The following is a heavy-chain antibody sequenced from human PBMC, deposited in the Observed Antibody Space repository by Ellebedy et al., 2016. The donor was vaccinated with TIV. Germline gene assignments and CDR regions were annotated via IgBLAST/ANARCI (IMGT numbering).Heavy chain of an antibody. CDR3: ASCHCANGVCYLFDY. V-gene: IGHV3-23*01. J-gene: IGHJ4*02. D-gene: IGHD2-8*01. CDR1: GFTFSSYA. CDR2: ISGSGGST. Sequence: GESLKISCAASGFTFSSYAMSWVRQAPGKGLEWVSAISGSGGSTYYVDSVKGRFTISRDNSKNTLYLQMNSLTAEDTAVYYCASCHCANGVCYLFDYWGQGTQVTVSS.